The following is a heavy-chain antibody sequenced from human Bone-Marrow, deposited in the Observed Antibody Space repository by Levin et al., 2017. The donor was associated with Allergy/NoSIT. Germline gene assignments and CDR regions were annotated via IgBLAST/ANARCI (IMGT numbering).Heavy chain of an antibody. J-gene: IGHJ4*02. CDR2: FNPTAGTS. D-gene: IGHD6-19*01. Sequence: ASVKVSCKASGYTFTRNYIHWVRQAPGQGLEWMGIFNPTAGTSSYAQKFQGRVTVTTDTSTSTVHMELSSLRSDDTAVYYCARGGGIYGQWLYRSDCDYWGQGTLVTVSS. CDR3: ARGGGIYGQWLYRSDCDY. CDR1: GYTFTRNY. V-gene: IGHV1-46*01.